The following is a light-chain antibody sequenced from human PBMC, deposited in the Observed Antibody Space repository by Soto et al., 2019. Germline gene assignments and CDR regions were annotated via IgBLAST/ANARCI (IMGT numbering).Light chain of an antibody. CDR1: ESFARTY. CDR2: GAS. J-gene: IGKJ4*01. CDR3: QQYGASPLT. V-gene: IGKV3-20*01. Sequence: EIVLTQSPGTLSLSPGERATLSCRAGESFARTYLAWYQQKPGQAPRLLIHGASSRATGIPDRFSGSNSGTDFTLTISRLEPEDSAVYYCQQYGASPLTFGGGTKVEIK.